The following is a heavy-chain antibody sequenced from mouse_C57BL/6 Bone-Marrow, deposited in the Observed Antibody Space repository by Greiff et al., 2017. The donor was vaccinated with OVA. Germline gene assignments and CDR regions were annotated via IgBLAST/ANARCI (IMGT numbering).Heavy chain of an antibody. D-gene: IGHD1-1*01. V-gene: IGHV3-5*01. J-gene: IGHJ4*01. CDR1: GISFTTGNYR. CDR2: IYYSGTI. CDR3: ARDKVQWTTVDYYAMDY. Sequence: EVKLLESGPGLVKPSQTVFLTCTVTGISFTTGNYRWSWLRQFPGHKLEWIGYIYYSGTITYNPSLTSRTTITRDTPKNQFFLVMNSLTAEDTATYYCARDKVQWTTVDYYAMDYWGQGTSVTVSS.